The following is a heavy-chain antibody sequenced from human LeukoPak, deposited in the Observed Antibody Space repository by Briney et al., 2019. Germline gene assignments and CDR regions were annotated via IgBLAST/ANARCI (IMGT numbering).Heavy chain of an antibody. J-gene: IGHJ4*02. V-gene: IGHV4-59*08. CDR3: ARLDAYGGNTPGIDY. Sequence: SETLSLTCTVSGGSISSYYWSWIRQPPGNRLEWIGYVYYTGNTNYNPSLRSRVTISVDTSKNQFSLKLSSVTAADTAVYYCARLDAYGGNTPGIDYWGQGTLVTASS. D-gene: IGHD4-23*01. CDR1: GGSISSYY. CDR2: VYYTGNT.